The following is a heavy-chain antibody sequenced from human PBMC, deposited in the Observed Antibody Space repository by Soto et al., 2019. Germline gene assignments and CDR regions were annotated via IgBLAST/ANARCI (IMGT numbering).Heavy chain of an antibody. CDR3: ARVVGGYYYGMDV. J-gene: IGHJ6*02. CDR2: INHSGST. Sequence: SETLSLTCAVYGGSFSGYYWTWIRQPPGTGLEWIGEINHSGSTNYNPSLKSRVTISVDKSKNQFSLKLSSVTAADTAVYYCARVVGGYYYGMDVWGQGTTVTVSS. V-gene: IGHV4-34*01. CDR1: GGSFSGYY. D-gene: IGHD2-2*01.